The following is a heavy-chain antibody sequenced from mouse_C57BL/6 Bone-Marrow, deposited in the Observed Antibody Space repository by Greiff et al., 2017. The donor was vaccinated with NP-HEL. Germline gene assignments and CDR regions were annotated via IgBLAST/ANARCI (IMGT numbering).Heavy chain of an antibody. CDR2: INPYNGGT. V-gene: IGHV1-19*01. CDR3: ALYGNYVFAY. D-gene: IGHD2-1*01. Sequence: EVKVVESGPVLVKPGASVKMSCKASGYTFTDYYMNWVKQSHGKSLEWIGVINPYNGGTSYNQKFKGKATLTVDKSSSTAYMELNSLTSEDSAVYYCALYGNYVFAYWGQGTLVTVSA. CDR1: GYTFTDYY. J-gene: IGHJ3*01.